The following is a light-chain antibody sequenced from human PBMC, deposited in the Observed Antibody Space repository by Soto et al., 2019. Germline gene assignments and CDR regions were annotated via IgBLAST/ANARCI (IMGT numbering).Light chain of an antibody. CDR1: SGDIGTYNC. V-gene: IGLV2-14*03. Sequence: QSALTQPASVSGSPGQSITISCSGTSGDIGTYNCVSWYQQYPGKAPKLMIFDVSNRPSGVSVRFSGSKSGNTASLTIAGLQAEDEADYYCSSCTSSTTLDVFGAGTKVTVL. CDR2: DVS. CDR3: SSCTSSTTLDV. J-gene: IGLJ1*01.